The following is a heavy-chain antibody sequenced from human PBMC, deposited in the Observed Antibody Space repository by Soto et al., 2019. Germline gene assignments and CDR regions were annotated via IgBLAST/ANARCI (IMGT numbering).Heavy chain of an antibody. D-gene: IGHD3-22*01. CDR1: GFTFSSYA. J-gene: IGHJ4*02. CDR3: ARGSVYYYDSSGYYAFDY. V-gene: IGHV3-30-3*01. CDR2: ISYDGSNK. Sequence: PGGSLRLSCAASGFTFSSYAMHWVRQAPGKGLEWVAVISYDGSNKYYADSVKGRFTISRDNSKNTLYLQMNSLRAEDTAVYYCARGSVYYYDSSGYYAFDYWGQGTLVTVSS.